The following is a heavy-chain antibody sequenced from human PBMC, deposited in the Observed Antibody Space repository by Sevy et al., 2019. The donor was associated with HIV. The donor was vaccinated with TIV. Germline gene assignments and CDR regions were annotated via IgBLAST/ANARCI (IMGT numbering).Heavy chain of an antibody. Sequence: GGSLRLSCAASGFTFSRYAMHWVRQAPGKGLEWVAVISYDGSDQYYADSVKGRFSISRDNSRPTLYLQMNSLRAEDTATYYCARVRDTMLVVSFYDAFDIWGQGTMVTVSS. CDR3: ARVRDTMLVVSFYDAFDI. D-gene: IGHD3-22*01. V-gene: IGHV3-30*04. J-gene: IGHJ3*02. CDR1: GFTFSRYA. CDR2: ISYDGSDQ.